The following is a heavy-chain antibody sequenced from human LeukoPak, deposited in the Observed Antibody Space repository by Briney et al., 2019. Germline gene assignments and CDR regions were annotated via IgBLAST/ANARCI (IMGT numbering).Heavy chain of an antibody. J-gene: IGHJ2*01. V-gene: IGHV3-7*01. CDR1: GFTLSSYW. CDR2: IKQDGSEK. Sequence: GGSLRLSCAASGFTLSSYWMSWVRQAPGKGLAWVANIKQDGSEKYYVDSVKGRFTISRDNAKNSLYLQMHSLRAEDTAVYYCARPLWFGELSGWYFDLWGRGTLVTVSS. D-gene: IGHD3-10*01. CDR3: ARPLWFGELSGWYFDL.